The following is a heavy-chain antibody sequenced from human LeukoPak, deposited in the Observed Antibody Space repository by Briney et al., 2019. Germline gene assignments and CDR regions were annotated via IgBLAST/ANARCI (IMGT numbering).Heavy chain of an antibody. V-gene: IGHV3-23*01. Sequence: PGGSLRLSCAASGFTFSSYSMNWVRQAPGKGLEWISAISGSGDGAFYADFVKGRFTIFRDNTNSTLYLQMDSLTAEDTAIYYCAKVTWGSGLNDYWGQGTLVTVPS. CDR1: GFTFSSYS. D-gene: IGHD6-19*01. J-gene: IGHJ4*02. CDR3: AKVTWGSGLNDY. CDR2: ISGSGDGA.